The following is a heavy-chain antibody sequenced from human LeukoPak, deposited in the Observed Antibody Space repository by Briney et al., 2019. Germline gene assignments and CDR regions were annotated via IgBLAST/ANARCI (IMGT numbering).Heavy chain of an antibody. CDR3: VKELSPGGADV. CDR1: GYSIDDSV. D-gene: IGHD1-14*01. Sequence: GGCLRLSCAASGYSIDDSVIHWVRQPPGKGLEWVSGWLSGSTGYADSVKGRFTISRDNAKNSLYLQMNSLRVDDTALYYCVKELSPGGADVWGQGTMVTASS. J-gene: IGHJ6*02. CDR2: WLSGST. V-gene: IGHV3-9*01.